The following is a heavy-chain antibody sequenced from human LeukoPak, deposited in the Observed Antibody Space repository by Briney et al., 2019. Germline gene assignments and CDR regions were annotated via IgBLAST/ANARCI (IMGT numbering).Heavy chain of an antibody. J-gene: IGHJ4*02. Sequence: SETLSLTCTVSGGSISSHYWSWIRQPPGKGLEWIGYIYYSGSTNYNPSLKSRVTISVDTPKNQFSLKLSSVTAADTAVYYCAGDVGHELFDYWGQGTLVTVSS. D-gene: IGHD1-7*01. CDR1: GGSISSHY. CDR2: IYYSGST. V-gene: IGHV4-59*11. CDR3: AGDVGHELFDY.